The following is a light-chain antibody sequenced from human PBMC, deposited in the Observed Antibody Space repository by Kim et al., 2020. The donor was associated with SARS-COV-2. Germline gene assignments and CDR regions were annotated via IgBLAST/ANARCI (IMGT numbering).Light chain of an antibody. Sequence: LSPWERATLSCKASQSVRRVLAWYQQKPGQAPSLLMYDASTRATGIPARFSGSGSGSAFTLTISTLEPEDSAAYYCQPRITWPIAFGQGTRLAI. CDR2: DAS. CDR3: QPRITWPIA. V-gene: IGKV3-11*01. CDR1: QSVRRV. J-gene: IGKJ5*01.